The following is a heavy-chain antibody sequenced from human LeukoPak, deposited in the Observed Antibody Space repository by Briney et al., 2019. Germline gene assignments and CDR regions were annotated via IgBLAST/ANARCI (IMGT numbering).Heavy chain of an antibody. CDR1: GDSFSSNTVA. J-gene: IGHJ6*02. CDR2: TFYRSKWNN. CDR3: ASGYYGMDV. V-gene: IGHV6-1*01. Sequence: SQTLSLTCAISGDSFSSNTVAWNCVRQSPSRGLKWLGRTFYRSKWNNEYALSVKIRITINPHTSNNESAPQPDSVTPADTAMYYSASGYYGMDVWGQGTPVTVSS.